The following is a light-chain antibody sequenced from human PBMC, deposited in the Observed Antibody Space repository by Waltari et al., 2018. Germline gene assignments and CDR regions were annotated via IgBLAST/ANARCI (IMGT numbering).Light chain of an antibody. CDR3: VLYMGSGIWV. Sequence: QTVVTQEPSFSVSPGGTVTLTCGLSSGSVSARHYPSWYQQTPGQAPRMLIYSANTRSSGVPDRFSGSILGNKAALTITGAQADDECDYYCVLYMGSGIWVFGGGTKLTVL. V-gene: IGLV8-61*01. J-gene: IGLJ3*02. CDR1: SGSVSARHY. CDR2: SAN.